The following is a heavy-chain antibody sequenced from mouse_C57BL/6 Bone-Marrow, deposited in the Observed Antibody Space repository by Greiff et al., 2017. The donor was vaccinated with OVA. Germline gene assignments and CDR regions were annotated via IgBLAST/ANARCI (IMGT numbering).Heavy chain of an antibody. CDR1: GYTFTSYW. D-gene: IGHD2-4*01. V-gene: IGHV1-7*01. Sequence: VQLQQSGAELAKPGASVKLSCKASGYTFTSYWMHWVKQRPGQGLEWIGYINPSSGYTKYNQKFKAKATLTADKSSSTAYMQLSSLTYEDSAVYYCARRHYDYDGYAMDYWGQGTSVTVSS. CDR2: INPSSGYT. CDR3: ARRHYDYDGYAMDY. J-gene: IGHJ4*01.